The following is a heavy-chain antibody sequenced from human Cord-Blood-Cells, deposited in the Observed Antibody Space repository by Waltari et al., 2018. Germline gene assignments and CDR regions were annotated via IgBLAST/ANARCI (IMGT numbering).Heavy chain of an antibody. Sequence: EVQLVESGGGLVKPGGSLSLSCAAPGFTFSNAWMSWVRQDPGKGLEWVGRMKSKTDGGTTDYAAPVKGRFTISRDDSKNTLYLQMNSLKTEDTAVYYCTTSSSWFDYWGQGTLVTVSS. D-gene: IGHD6-13*01. CDR3: TTSSSWFDY. CDR1: GFTFSNAW. V-gene: IGHV3-15*01. CDR2: MKSKTDGGTT. J-gene: IGHJ4*02.